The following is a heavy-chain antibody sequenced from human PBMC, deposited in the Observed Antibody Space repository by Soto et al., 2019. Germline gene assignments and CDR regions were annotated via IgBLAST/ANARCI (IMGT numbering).Heavy chain of an antibody. Sequence: PSETLSLTCTVSGCSISGYYWSWIRQPPGKGLEWIGYVYYTGNTNYSPSLSSRVTMSVDTSKNQFSLRLTSVTAADTAVYYCARREWLDYWGQGTLVTVSS. V-gene: IGHV4-59*08. CDR3: ARREWLDY. D-gene: IGHD3-3*01. J-gene: IGHJ4*02. CDR1: GCSISGYY. CDR2: VYYTGNT.